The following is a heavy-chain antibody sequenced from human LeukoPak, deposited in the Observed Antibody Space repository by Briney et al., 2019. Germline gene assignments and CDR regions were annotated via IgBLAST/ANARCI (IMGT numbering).Heavy chain of an antibody. CDR2: ISSSSTI. D-gene: IGHD3-10*01. Sequence: GGSLRLSCAASGFTFSSYNMNWVRQAPGKGLEWVSYISSSSTIYHADSVKGRFTVSRDNAKNSLYLQMNSLIAEDTAVYYFRRGPPFGSGTYYVDYWDQGTQVTVSS. CDR3: RRGPPFGSGTYYVDY. V-gene: IGHV3-69-1*01. CDR1: GFTFSSYN. J-gene: IGHJ4*02.